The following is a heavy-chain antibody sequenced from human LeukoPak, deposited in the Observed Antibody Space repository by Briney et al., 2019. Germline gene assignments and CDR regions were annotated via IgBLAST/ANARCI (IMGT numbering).Heavy chain of an antibody. D-gene: IGHD3-22*01. CDR2: MNPNSGNT. V-gene: IGHV1-8*01. Sequence: ASVKVSCKASGYTFTSYDINWVRQATGQGLEWMGWMNPNSGNTGYAQKFQGRVTKTRNTSISTAYMELSSLRSEDTAVYYCARAGVWDYSDSSGYHNAAFDIWGQGTMVTVSS. J-gene: IGHJ3*02. CDR1: GYTFTSYD. CDR3: ARAGVWDYSDSSGYHNAAFDI.